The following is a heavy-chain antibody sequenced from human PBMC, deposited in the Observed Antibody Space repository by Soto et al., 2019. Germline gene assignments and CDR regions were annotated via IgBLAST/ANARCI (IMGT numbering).Heavy chain of an antibody. CDR2: TASDGNK. D-gene: IGHD3-22*01. J-gene: IGHJ1*01. CDR1: GFTFNNYV. V-gene: IGHV3-30-3*01. CDR3: AREDESSGYAGTFRH. Sequence: QVQLVESGGDVVQPGRSLRLSCAVSGFTFNNYVIHWVRQAPGKGLEWVAVTASDGNKIYADSVKDRFTISRDSPNNKVNLEMNSLRSEDTAMYHCAREDESSGYAGTFRHWGQGTLVTVSP.